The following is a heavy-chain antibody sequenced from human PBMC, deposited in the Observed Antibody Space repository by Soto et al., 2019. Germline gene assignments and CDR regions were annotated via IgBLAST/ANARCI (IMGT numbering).Heavy chain of an antibody. J-gene: IGHJ3*02. D-gene: IGHD6-6*01. CDR3: ARDGDVTSTRPRGAVAI. V-gene: IGHV1-69*01. Sequence: QVQLVQSGAEVKKPGSSVKVSCKASGGTFSSYTFSWVRQAPGQGLEWMGGIVPLFGTTNDAKIFQGRVTISADESTSTVYMELSSLRSEDSAMYYCARDGDVTSTRPRGAVAIGGQGSVITVSS. CDR2: IVPLFGTT. CDR1: GGTFSSYT.